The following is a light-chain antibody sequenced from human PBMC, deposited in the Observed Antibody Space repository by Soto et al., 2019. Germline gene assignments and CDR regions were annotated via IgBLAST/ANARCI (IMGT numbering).Light chain of an antibody. CDR1: SSDVGGSNY. CDR2: EVS. J-gene: IGLJ2*01. V-gene: IGLV2-8*01. CDR3: SSYAGSNNLV. Sequence: QSALTQPPSASGSPGQSVTISCTGTSSDVGGSNYVSWYQQHPGKAPKLMIYEVSKRPSGVPDRLSGSKSGNTASLTGSRLQAEDEADYYCSSYAGSNNLVFGGGTKLTVL.